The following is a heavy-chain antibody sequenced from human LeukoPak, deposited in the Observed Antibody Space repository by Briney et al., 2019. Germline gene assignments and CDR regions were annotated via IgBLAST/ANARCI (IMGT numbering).Heavy chain of an antibody. D-gene: IGHD2-15*01. CDR1: GFTFGSYW. CDR2: INSDGRTT. J-gene: IGHJ5*02. CDR3: ARILGGGSGRFDP. V-gene: IGHV3-74*01. Sequence: GGSLRLSCAASGFTFGSYWMHWVRQVPGKGLVWVSRINSDGRTTTYADSVKGRFTISRDNAKTTLFLQMNSLRAEETAIYYCARILGGGSGRFDPWGQGTLVTVSS.